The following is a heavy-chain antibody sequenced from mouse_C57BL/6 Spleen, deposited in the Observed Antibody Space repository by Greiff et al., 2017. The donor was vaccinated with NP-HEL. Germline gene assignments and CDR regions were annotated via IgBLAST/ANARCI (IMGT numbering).Heavy chain of an antibody. CDR1: GYAFSSYW. V-gene: IGHV1-80*01. J-gene: IGHJ3*01. CDR2: IYPGDGDT. D-gene: IGHD2-4*01. Sequence: QVQLQQSGAELVKPGASVKISCKASGYAFSSYWMNWVKQRPGKGLEWIGQIYPGDGDTNYNGKFKGKATLTADKSSSTAYMQLSSLTSEDSAVYFCARSRGYDYAWFAYWGQGTLVTVSA. CDR3: ARSRGYDYAWFAY.